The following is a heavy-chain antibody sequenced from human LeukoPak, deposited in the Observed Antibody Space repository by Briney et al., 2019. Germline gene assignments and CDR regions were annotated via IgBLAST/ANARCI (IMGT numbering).Heavy chain of an antibody. Sequence: GGSLRLSCAASGFTFSNYAMSWVRQAPGRGLEWVSTISGSGANTYYADSVKGRLTISRDNSKNTLYLQMNSLRADDTAIYYCAKGRALEVVAAFNYWGRGTVVTASS. J-gene: IGHJ4*02. D-gene: IGHD2-15*01. CDR2: ISGSGANT. CDR1: GFTFSNYA. CDR3: AKGRALEVVAAFNY. V-gene: IGHV3-23*01.